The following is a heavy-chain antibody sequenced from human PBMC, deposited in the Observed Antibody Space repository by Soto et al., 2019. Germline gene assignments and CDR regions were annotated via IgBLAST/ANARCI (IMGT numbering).Heavy chain of an antibody. D-gene: IGHD3-22*01. Sequence: SETLSLTCTVSGGSISSGGYYWSWIRQHPGKGLEWIGYIYYSGSTYYNPSLKSRVTISVDSSKNQFSLKLSSVTAADTAVYYCARGPYYYDSSGYYDGGHFDYWGQETLVNVSS. CDR3: ARGPYYYDSSGYYDGGHFDY. V-gene: IGHV4-31*03. J-gene: IGHJ4*02. CDR2: IYYSGST. CDR1: GGSISSGGYY.